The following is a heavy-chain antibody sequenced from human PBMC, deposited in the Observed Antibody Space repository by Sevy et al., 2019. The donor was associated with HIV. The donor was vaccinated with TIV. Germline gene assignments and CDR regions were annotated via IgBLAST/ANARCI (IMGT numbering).Heavy chain of an antibody. V-gene: IGHV1-18*01. CDR3: ARDETQYYHDGPPRGSFDY. Sequence: DAVKVSCKASGYTFSSYGISWVRQAPGQGLEWTGWITPSSGKTQLAQTFQDRVTLTTDTSSRTAYMEVKSLRSDDTADYFCARDETQYYHDGPPRGSFDYWGQGSLVIVSS. J-gene: IGHJ4*02. CDR2: ITPSSGKT. CDR1: GYTFSSYG. D-gene: IGHD3-22*01.